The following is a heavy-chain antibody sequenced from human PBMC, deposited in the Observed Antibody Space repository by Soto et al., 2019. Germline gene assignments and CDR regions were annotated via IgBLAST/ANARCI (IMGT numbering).Heavy chain of an antibody. J-gene: IGHJ4*02. CDR3: XXXXXX. V-gene: IGHV4-30-2*01. CDR1: S. CDR2: IYHSGST. Sequence: SWSWIRQPPGKGLEWIGYIYHSGSTYYNPSLKSRVTISVDRSKNQFSLKLSSVTAADTAVYXXXXXXXXWGQGSLVTVSS.